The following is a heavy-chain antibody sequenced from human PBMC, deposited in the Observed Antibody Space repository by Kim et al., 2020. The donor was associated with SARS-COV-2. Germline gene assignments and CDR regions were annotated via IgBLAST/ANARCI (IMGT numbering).Heavy chain of an antibody. V-gene: IGHV3-73*01. J-gene: IGHJ3*02. CDR2: IRSKANNYAT. CDR1: GFSFSDSS. Sequence: GGSLRLSCAASGFSFSDSSVHWVRQASGRGLEWVGRIRSKANNYATEYAVSVRGRFTMSRDESKNTAYLQMNSLKTEDTALYYCARSPPYDDTYWGAFDIWGRGTMVTVSS. D-gene: IGHD7-27*01. CDR3: ARSPPYDDTYWGAFDI.